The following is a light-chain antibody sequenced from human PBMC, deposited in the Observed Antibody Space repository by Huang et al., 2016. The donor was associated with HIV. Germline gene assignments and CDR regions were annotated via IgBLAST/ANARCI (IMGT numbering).Light chain of an antibody. Sequence: DIVMTQSPVTLSVSPGERAALSCRASQSVRSNLAWYQQKPGQAPRLLIYGASTRATGIPARFSGSGSGTDFALTISSLQSEDFAVYYGQQYNNWPPLTFGGGTKVEI. V-gene: IGKV3-15*01. J-gene: IGKJ4*01. CDR1: QSVRSN. CDR2: GAS. CDR3: QQYNNWPPLT.